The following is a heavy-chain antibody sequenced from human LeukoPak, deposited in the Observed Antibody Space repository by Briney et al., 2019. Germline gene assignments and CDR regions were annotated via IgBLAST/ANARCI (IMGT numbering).Heavy chain of an antibody. CDR3: ARDHRMTRGSNFDY. V-gene: IGHV1-69*06. CDR1: GGTFSSYA. D-gene: IGHD2-15*01. J-gene: IGHJ4*02. CDR2: IIPIFGTA. Sequence: PWSSVKVSCKAPGGTFSSYAISWVRQAPGQGLEWMGGIIPIFGTANYAQKFQGRVTITADKSTSTAYMELSSLRSEDTAVYYCARDHRMTRGSNFDYWGQGTLVTVSS.